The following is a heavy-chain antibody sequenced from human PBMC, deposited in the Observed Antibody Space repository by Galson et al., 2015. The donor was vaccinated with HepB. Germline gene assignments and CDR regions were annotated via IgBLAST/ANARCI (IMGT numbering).Heavy chain of an antibody. CDR1: GFTFSSYA. J-gene: IGHJ4*02. CDR3: ARDRSNDVVITTGYFDY. V-gene: IGHV3-30*04. CDR2: ISYDGSNK. Sequence: SLRLSCAASGFTFSSYAMHWVRQAPGKGLEWVAVISYDGSNKYYADSVKGRFTISRDNSKNTLYLQMNSLRAEDTAVYYCARDRSNDVVITTGYFDYWGQGTLVTVSS. D-gene: IGHD3-22*01.